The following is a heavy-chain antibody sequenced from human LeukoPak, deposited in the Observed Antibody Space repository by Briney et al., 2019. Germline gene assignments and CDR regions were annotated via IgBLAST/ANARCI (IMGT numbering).Heavy chain of an antibody. CDR1: GSTFSSYE. D-gene: IGHD5-24*01. J-gene: IGHJ4*02. V-gene: IGHV3-48*03. Sequence: GGSLRLSYAASGSTFSSYEMNWVRQAPGKGLEWVSYISSSGSTIYYADSVKGRFTISRDNAKNSLYLQMNSLRAEDTAVYYCARELVTAATMATPRNYWGQGTLVTVSS. CDR3: ARELVTAATMATPRNY. CDR2: ISSSGSTI.